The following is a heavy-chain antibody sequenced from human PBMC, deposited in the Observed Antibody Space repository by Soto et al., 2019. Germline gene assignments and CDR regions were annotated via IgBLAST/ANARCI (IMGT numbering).Heavy chain of an antibody. CDR2: ISGSGGST. Sequence: SGGSLRLSCAASGFTFSSYAMSWVRQAPGKGLEWVSAISGSGGSTYYADSVKGRFTISRDNSKNTLYLQMNSLRAEDTAVYYCAKAGSTYYYDSSGYYYNYFDYWGQGTLVTVSS. V-gene: IGHV3-23*01. CDR3: AKAGSTYYYDSSGYYYNYFDY. J-gene: IGHJ4*02. D-gene: IGHD3-22*01. CDR1: GFTFSSYA.